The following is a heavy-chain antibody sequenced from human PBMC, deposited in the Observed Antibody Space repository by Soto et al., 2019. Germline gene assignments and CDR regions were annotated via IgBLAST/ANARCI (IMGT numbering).Heavy chain of an antibody. V-gene: IGHV3-30-3*01. CDR2: ISYDGSNK. CDR1: GFTFSSYA. Sequence: QVQLVESGGGVVQPGRSLRLSCAASGFTFSSYAMYWVRQAPGKGLEWVAVISYDGSNKYYADSVKGRFTISRDNSKNTLYLQMNSLRAEDTAVYYCARDSVYGMDVWGQGTTVTVSS. CDR3: ARDSVYGMDV. J-gene: IGHJ6*02. D-gene: IGHD4-17*01.